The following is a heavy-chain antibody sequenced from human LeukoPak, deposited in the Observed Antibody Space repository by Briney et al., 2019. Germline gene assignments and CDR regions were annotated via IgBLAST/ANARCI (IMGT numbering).Heavy chain of an antibody. CDR3: AREDSYYDFWSGYSEDSYYFDY. Sequence: GGSLRLSCAASGFTFSSYAMHWVRQAPGKGLEWVAVISYDGSNKYYADSVKGRFTISRDNSKNTLYLQMNSLRVEDTAVYYCAREDSYYDFWSGYSEDSYYFDYWGQGTLVTVSS. CDR2: ISYDGSNK. CDR1: GFTFSSYA. V-gene: IGHV3-30*04. D-gene: IGHD3-3*01. J-gene: IGHJ4*02.